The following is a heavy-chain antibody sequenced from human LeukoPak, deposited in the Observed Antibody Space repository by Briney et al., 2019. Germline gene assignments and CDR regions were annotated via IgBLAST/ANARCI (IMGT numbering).Heavy chain of an antibody. CDR2: ISSSSSYI. D-gene: IGHD3-22*01. Sequence: GGSLRLSCATSGFTFSSYSMNWVRQAPGKGLEWVSSISSSSSYILYADSVKGRFTISRDNAKNSLYLQMNSLRAEDMALYYCARGGTMIVEGAFDIWGQGTMVTVSS. V-gene: IGHV3-21*04. CDR1: GFTFSSYS. J-gene: IGHJ3*02. CDR3: ARGGTMIVEGAFDI.